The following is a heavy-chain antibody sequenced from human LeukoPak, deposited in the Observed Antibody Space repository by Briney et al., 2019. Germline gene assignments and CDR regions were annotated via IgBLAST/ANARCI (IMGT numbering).Heavy chain of an antibody. Sequence: SGTLSLTCAVSGGSISSSNWWSWVRQPPGKGLEWIGEIYHSGSTNYNPSLKSRVTISVDKSKNQFSLNLSSVTAADTAVYYCARDFSSWYGGYYYMDVWGKGTTVTVSS. CDR3: ARDFSSWYGGYYYMDV. V-gene: IGHV4-4*02. D-gene: IGHD6-13*01. J-gene: IGHJ6*03. CDR1: GGSISSSNW. CDR2: IYHSGST.